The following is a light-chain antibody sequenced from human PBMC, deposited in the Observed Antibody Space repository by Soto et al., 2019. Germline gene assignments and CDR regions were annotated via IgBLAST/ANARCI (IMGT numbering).Light chain of an antibody. CDR3: GTWDSSLSAYV. CDR1: SSNIGNNY. V-gene: IGLV1-51*01. Sequence: QSVLTQPPSVSVAPGQKVTISCSGSSSNIGNNYVSWYQQLPGTAPKLLIYDNNKRPSGIPDRFSGSKPGTSATLGITGLQTGDEADYYCGTWDSSLSAYVFGTGTQLTVL. J-gene: IGLJ1*01. CDR2: DNN.